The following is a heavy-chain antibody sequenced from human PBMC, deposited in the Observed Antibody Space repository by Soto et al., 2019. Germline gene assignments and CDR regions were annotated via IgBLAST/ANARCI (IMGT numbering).Heavy chain of an antibody. J-gene: IGHJ4*02. D-gene: IGHD4-4*01. CDR1: GNSISGTSSF. Sequence: PSETLSLTCTVSGNSISGTSSFWAWIRQPPGKNLEWIGSVYYTGSTYYNSSLKSRVSISIDTSKNQFSLSLNSVTAADTAVYYCTRRVRSTGLLDYWGQGALVTAPQ. CDR2: VYYTGST. V-gene: IGHV4-39*01. CDR3: TRRVRSTGLLDY.